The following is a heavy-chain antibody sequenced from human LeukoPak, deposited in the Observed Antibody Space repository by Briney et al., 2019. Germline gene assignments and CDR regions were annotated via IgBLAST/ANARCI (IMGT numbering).Heavy chain of an antibody. CDR3: ARQGDCSSTSCLYGWFDP. J-gene: IGHJ5*02. V-gene: IGHV4-38-2*01. Sequence: PSETLSLTCAVSGYSISSGYYWGWIRQPPGKGLEWIGSIYHSGSTYYNPSLKSRVTISVDTSKNQFSLKLSPVTAADTAVYYCARQGDCSSTSCLYGWFDPWGQGTLVTVSS. CDR2: IYHSGST. CDR1: GYSISSGYY. D-gene: IGHD2-2*01.